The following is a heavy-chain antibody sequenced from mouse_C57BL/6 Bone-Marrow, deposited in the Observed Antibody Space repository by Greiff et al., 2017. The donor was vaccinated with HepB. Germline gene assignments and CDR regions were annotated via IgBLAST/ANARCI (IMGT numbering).Heavy chain of an antibody. Sequence: VQLQQSGPELVKPGASVKISCKASGYSFTDYNMNWVKQSNGKSLEWIGVINPNYGTTSYNQKFKGKATLTVDQSSSTDYMQLNSLTSEDSAVYYCARARYYDYDGYFDVWGTGTTVTVSS. J-gene: IGHJ1*03. CDR1: GYSFTDYN. CDR3: ARARYYDYDGYFDV. V-gene: IGHV1-39*01. D-gene: IGHD2-4*01. CDR2: INPNYGTT.